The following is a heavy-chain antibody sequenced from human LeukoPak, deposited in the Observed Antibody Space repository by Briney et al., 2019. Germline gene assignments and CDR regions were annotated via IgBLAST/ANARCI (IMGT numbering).Heavy chain of an antibody. D-gene: IGHD1-26*01. J-gene: IGHJ5*02. V-gene: IGHV5-51*04. CDR3: ARDHGGVGYSRSYSAWFDP. Sequence: GESLKISCKGSGYSFTSYWIGWVRQMLGKGLEWRGIIYPGDSDTRYSPSFQGQVTISADKPISTAYLQWSSLKASDTAMYYCARDHGGVGYSRSYSAWFDPWGQGTLVTVSS. CDR1: GYSFTSYW. CDR2: IYPGDSDT.